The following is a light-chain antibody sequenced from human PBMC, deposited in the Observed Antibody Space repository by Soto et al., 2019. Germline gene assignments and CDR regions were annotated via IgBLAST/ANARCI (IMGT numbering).Light chain of an antibody. V-gene: IGKV3-20*01. CDR2: AAS. CDR3: QQYSRAPLT. J-gene: IGKJ4*01. Sequence: IVLTQSPGTLSLSPGERATLSCRASQTVSSNYLAWYQQQPGQAPRLLIYAASTKATGIPDRFSGSGSGTDFTLTISSLQPEDFAVYYCQQYSRAPLTFGGGTKVEIK. CDR1: QTVSSNY.